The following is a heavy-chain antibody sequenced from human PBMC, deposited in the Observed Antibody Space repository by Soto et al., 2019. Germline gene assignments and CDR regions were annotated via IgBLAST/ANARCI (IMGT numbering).Heavy chain of an antibody. CDR3: ARIVVVVAATLGWFDP. D-gene: IGHD2-15*01. J-gene: IGHJ5*02. V-gene: IGHV4-39*01. CDR1: GGSISSSSYY. Sequence: PSETLSLTCTVSGGSISSSSYYWGWIRQPPGKGLEWIGSIYYSGSTYYNPSLKSRVTISVDTSKNQFSLKLSSVTAADTAVYYCARIVVVVAATLGWFDPWGQGTLVTVSS. CDR2: IYYSGST.